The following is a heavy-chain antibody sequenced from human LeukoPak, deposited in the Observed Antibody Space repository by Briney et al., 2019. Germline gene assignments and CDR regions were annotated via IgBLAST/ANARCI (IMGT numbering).Heavy chain of an antibody. V-gene: IGHV3-23*01. J-gene: IGHJ4*02. CDR3: ARAYGTSWYDY. CDR2: ITSADGT. Sequence: GGSLRLSCAASGFSFSNYAMSWVRQAPEKGLEWVSTITSADGTYYADSVKGRFTISRDNSKNTVYLQVNSLRAEDTAAYHCARAYGTSWYDYWGQGTLVTVSS. CDR1: GFSFSNYA. D-gene: IGHD6-13*01.